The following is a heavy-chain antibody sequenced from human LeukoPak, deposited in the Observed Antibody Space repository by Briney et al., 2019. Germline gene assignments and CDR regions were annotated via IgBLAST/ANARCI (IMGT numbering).Heavy chain of an antibody. CDR1: GFTFSDFW. Sequence: GGSLRLSCAGSGFTFSDFWMTWVRQTPGKGLEWVANIKEDGTEKNLVDSVKGRFTISRDNTKNLLFLEMNNLRGDGTAIYYCVRESRPGGAMGLYHNLDYWGQGTLVAVSS. CDR2: IKEDGTEK. V-gene: IGHV3-7*01. CDR3: VRESRPGGAMGLYHNLDY. D-gene: IGHD1-1*01. J-gene: IGHJ4*02.